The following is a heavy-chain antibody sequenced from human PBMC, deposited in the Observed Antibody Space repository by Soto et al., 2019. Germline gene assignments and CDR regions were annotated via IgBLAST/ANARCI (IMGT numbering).Heavy chain of an antibody. V-gene: IGHV4-59*01. J-gene: IGHJ5*02. D-gene: IGHD6-6*01. CDR2: IYYSGST. CDR3: AGTAAPNWFDT. Sequence: PSETLSLTCTVSGGSISSYYWSWIRQPPGKGLEWIGYIYYSGSTNYNPSLKSRVTISVDTSKNQFSLKLSSVTAADTAVYYCAGTAAPNWFDTWGQGTLVTVSS. CDR1: GGSISSYY.